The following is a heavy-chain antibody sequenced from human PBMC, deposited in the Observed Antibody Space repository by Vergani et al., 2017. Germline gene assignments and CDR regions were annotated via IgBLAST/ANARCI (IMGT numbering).Heavy chain of an antibody. CDR3: AREGGYCSGGSCPVVARVRAFDI. J-gene: IGHJ3*02. D-gene: IGHD2-15*01. V-gene: IGHV3-21*01. CDR1: GFTFSTYG. Sequence: VQLVESGGGVVQPGRSLRLSCVASGFTFSTYGIHWVRQAPGKGLEWVSSISSSSSYIYYADSVKGRFTISRDNAKNSLYLQMNSLRAEDTAVYYCAREGGYCSGGSCPVVARVRAFDIWGQGTMVTVSS. CDR2: ISSSSSYI.